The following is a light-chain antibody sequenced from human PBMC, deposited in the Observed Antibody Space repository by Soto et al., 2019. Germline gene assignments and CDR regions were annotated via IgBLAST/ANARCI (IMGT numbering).Light chain of an antibody. V-gene: IGKV1-12*01. Sequence: DIQMTQSPSSVSASVGDRVTITCRASQGISSRLAWYQQKPGNAPNLLIYAASSLQSGVPSRFSGSGSETDFTLTIGILQPEDFATYYCQQSNSFPLTFGGGTKAEIK. J-gene: IGKJ4*01. CDR3: QQSNSFPLT. CDR2: AAS. CDR1: QGISSR.